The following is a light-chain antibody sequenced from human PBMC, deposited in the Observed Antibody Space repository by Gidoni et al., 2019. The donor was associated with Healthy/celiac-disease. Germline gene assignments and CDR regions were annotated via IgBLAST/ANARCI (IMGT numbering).Light chain of an antibody. CDR1: QSLLHSNGYNY. V-gene: IGKV2-28*01. CDR3: MQAQQTPCS. CDR2: LGS. Sequence: DIVMTQPPLSLPVTPGEPASISCRSSQSLLHSNGYNYLDWYLQKPGQSPQLLIYLGSNRASGVPDRFSGSGSGTDFTLKISRVEAEDVGVYYCMQAQQTPCSFGQGTKLEIK. J-gene: IGKJ2*04.